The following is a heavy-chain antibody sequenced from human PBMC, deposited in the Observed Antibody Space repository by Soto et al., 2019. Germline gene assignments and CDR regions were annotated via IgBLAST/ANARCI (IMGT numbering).Heavy chain of an antibody. D-gene: IGHD5-12*01. CDR3: SRGMYSAYETSPLFFDY. CDR2: IRSKAYGGTT. V-gene: IGHV3-49*05. Sequence: EVRLVESGGGLVKPGRSLRLSCTASGFPFAGYAMSWFRQAPGKGLEWVGFIRSKAYGGTTEYAASVKGRFTFSRDVSKSIAYLQMNSLKTEDTAVYYCSRGMYSAYETSPLFFDYWGQGTLVTVSS. CDR1: GFPFAGYA. J-gene: IGHJ4*02.